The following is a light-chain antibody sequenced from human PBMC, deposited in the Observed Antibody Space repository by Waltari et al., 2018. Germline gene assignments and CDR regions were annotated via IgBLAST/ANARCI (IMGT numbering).Light chain of an antibody. CDR1: QGINNY. Sequence: DIEVIQSTSAMCGAVEERMTLTCRASQGINNYLAWFQQKPGTVPKRLIYSASNLQSGVPSRFSGSGSGTEFTLTISGLQPEDFATYYCLQHYTYPLTFGPGTTVDIK. V-gene: IGKV1-17*03. J-gene: IGKJ3*01. CDR3: LQHYTYPLT. CDR2: SAS.